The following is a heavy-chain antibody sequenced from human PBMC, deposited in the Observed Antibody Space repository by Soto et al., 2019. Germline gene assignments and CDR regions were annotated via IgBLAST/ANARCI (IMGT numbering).Heavy chain of an antibody. CDR1: GFTFSSYA. CDR3: AKDLAGQLYYYYGMDV. CDR2: ISGSGGST. D-gene: IGHD1-1*01. J-gene: IGHJ6*02. Sequence: GGSLRLSCAASGFTFSSYAMSWVRQAPGKGLEWDSAISGSGGSTYYADSVKGRFTISRDNSKNTLYLQMNSLRAEDTAVYYCAKDLAGQLYYYYGMDVWGQGTTVTVSS. V-gene: IGHV3-23*01.